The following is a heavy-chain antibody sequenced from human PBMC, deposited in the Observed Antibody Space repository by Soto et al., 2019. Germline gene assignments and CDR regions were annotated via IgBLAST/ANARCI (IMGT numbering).Heavy chain of an antibody. J-gene: IGHJ6*02. CDR1: GYTFTTYP. V-gene: IGHV1-3*01. CDR3: ARNEDV. Sequence: QVQLVQSGAEVKKPGASVKVACKASGYTFTTYPIHWVRQAPGQRPEWMAWINPANGDTKYSQKLQGRVTITRDTPANTPYMEWIMLTSEDTAVYYCARNEDVWGQGTTVAVSS. CDR2: INPANGDT.